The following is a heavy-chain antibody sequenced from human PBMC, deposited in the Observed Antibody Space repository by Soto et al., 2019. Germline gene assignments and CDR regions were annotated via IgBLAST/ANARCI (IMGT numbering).Heavy chain of an antibody. D-gene: IGHD5-18*01. J-gene: IGHJ4*02. CDR2: IYYSGST. V-gene: IGHV4-28*01. CDR1: GYSISSSNW. CDR3: ASGIQLWGADY. Sequence: PSETLSLTCAVSGYSISSSNWWGWIRQPPGKGLEWIGYIYYSGSTYYNPSLKSRVTMSVDTSKNQFSLKLSSVTAVDTAVYYCASGIQLWGADYWGQGTLVTVSS.